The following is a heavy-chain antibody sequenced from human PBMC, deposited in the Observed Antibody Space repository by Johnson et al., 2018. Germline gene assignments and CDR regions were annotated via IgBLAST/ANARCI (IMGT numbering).Heavy chain of an antibody. J-gene: IGHJ6*03. CDR1: GFTFSNSG. D-gene: IGHD2-21*02. CDR2: ISSFDGSRK. Sequence: QVQLVESGGGVVQPGGSLRLSCAASGFTFSNSGMHWVRQAPGKGLEWVASISSFDGSRKDCADSVKGRFTISRDNSKTTVYLQMNSLGAEDTAVYYCAKRSGDLPHYYMDVGGKGSTVTVSS. V-gene: IGHV3-30*18. CDR3: AKRSGDLPHYYMDV.